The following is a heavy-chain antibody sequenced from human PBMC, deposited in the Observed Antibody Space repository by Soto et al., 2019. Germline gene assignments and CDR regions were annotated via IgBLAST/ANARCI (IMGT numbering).Heavy chain of an antibody. CDR2: IYYSGST. D-gene: IGHD5-18*01. Sequence: PSETLSLTCTVSGGSISSRSYYWSWIRQPPGKGLEWIGYIYYSGSTYYNPSLKSRVTMSVDTSKNQFSLKLSSVTAADTAVYYCARGQSGYSSGYYFDYLGQGNLVTVSS. CDR3: ARGQSGYSSGYYFDY. V-gene: IGHV4-30-4*01. J-gene: IGHJ4*02. CDR1: GGSISSRSYY.